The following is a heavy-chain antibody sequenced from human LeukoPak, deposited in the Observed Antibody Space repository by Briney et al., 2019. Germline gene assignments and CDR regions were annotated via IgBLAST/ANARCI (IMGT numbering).Heavy chain of an antibody. J-gene: IGHJ4*02. D-gene: IGHD3/OR15-3a*01. V-gene: IGHV3-48*03. Sequence: PGGSLRLSCAASGFTFSSYEMNWVRQAPGKGLEWVSYISSSGSTIYYADSVKGRFTISRDNAKNSLFLQMTSLRDEDTAVYYCARDRDWAFDYWGQGTLVTVSS. CDR1: GFTFSSYE. CDR2: ISSSGSTI. CDR3: ARDRDWAFDY.